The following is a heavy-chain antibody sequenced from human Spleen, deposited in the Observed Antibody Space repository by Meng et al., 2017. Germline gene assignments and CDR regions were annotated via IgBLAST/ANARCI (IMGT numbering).Heavy chain of an antibody. CDR2: IYYSGST. Sequence: VQFQDSGPGRVKPSQTLSLTCSVSGDSISSGGYYWSWVRQHAGKGLEWTGYIYYSGSTYYIPALKSLVIISLKLSSVTAADTAVYYCARKRHSELLWFGEKGYFDLWGRGTLVTVSS. CDR3: ARKRHSELLWFGEKGYFDL. J-gene: IGHJ2*01. D-gene: IGHD3-10*01. CDR1: GDSISSGGYY. V-gene: IGHV4-31*01.